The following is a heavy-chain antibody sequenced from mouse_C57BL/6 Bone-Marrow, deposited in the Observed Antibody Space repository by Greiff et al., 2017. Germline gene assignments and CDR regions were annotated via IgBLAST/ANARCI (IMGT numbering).Heavy chain of an antibody. J-gene: IGHJ2*01. CDR1: GFTFSSYA. V-gene: IGHV5-9-1*02. Sequence: EVKLVESGEGLVKPGGSLKLSCAASGFTFSSYAMSWVRQTPEKRLEWVAYISSGGDYIYYADTVKGRFTISRDNARNTLYLQMSSLKSEDTAMYYCTRGPSDYYGSSSFDYWGQGTTLTVSS. CDR2: ISSGGDYI. D-gene: IGHD1-1*01. CDR3: TRGPSDYYGSSSFDY.